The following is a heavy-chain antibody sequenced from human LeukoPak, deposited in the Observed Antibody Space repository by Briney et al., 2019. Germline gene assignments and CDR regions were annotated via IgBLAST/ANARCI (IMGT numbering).Heavy chain of an antibody. CDR2: IWYDGSNK. J-gene: IGHJ4*02. D-gene: IGHD2/OR15-2a*01. CDR1: GFTFSSYG. Sequence: TGGSLRLSCAASGFTFSSYGMHWVRQAPGKGLEWVAVIWYDGSNKYYADSVKGRFTISRDNSKNTLYPQMNSLRAEDTAVYYCARGPTRANSTDYWGQGALVTVSS. V-gene: IGHV3-33*01. CDR3: ARGPTRANSTDY.